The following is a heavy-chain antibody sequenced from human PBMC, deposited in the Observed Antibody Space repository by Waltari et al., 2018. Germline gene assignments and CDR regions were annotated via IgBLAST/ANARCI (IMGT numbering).Heavy chain of an antibody. D-gene: IGHD6-19*01. V-gene: IGHV3-74*01. J-gene: IGHJ4*02. CDR3: VTTGVAGFY. CDR1: GFTFSHSW. Sequence: EVQLVESGGGLVQPGGSLRLSCAAYGFTFSHSWMYWVRQSPGKGLVWVSRISMDGRIVKYAESVKGRFTISRYNAKSTLFLQMNSLRVDETALYYCVTTGVAGFYWGQGTRVTVSS. CDR2: ISMDGRIV.